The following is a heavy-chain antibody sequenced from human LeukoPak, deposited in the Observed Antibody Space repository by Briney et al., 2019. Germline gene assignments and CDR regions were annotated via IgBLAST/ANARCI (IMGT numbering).Heavy chain of an antibody. Sequence: RGASLQISCKGSGYSFTSYWIGWVRQLPGKGLEGMGIIYPGDSDTRYSPSFQGQVTISADKSISTAYLQWSSLKASDTAMYYCARSLGDYYYGMDVWGKGTTVTVSS. V-gene: IGHV5-51*01. D-gene: IGHD3-16*01. CDR2: IYPGDSDT. J-gene: IGHJ6*04. CDR1: GYSFTSYW. CDR3: ARSLGDYYYGMDV.